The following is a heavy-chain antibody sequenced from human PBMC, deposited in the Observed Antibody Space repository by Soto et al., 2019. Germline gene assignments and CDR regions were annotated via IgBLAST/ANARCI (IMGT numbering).Heavy chain of an antibody. CDR2: ISSSSSTI. D-gene: IGHD2-15*01. Sequence: GGSLRLSCAASGFTFSTYSMNWVRQAPGKGLEWLSYISSSSSTIYYADSVKGRFTISRDNAKNSLYLQMNSLRAEDTAVYYCAGPPVAAPGYYNYYMDVWGKGTTVTVSS. CDR1: GFTFSTYS. CDR3: AGPPVAAPGYYNYYMDV. J-gene: IGHJ6*03. V-gene: IGHV3-48*01.